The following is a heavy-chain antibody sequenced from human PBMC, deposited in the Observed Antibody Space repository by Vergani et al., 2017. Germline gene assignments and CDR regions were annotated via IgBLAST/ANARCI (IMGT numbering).Heavy chain of an antibody. J-gene: IGHJ6*04. V-gene: IGHV3-30*02. CDR3: RGEMDV. CDR2: IRYDGSNK. CDR1: GFTFSTYG. Sequence: QVQLVESGGGVVQPGGSLRLSCAASGFTFSTYGMHWVRQAPGKGLEWVAFIRYDGSNKFYVDSVKGRFTISRDNSENTLYLQMNSLRTEDTANYYCRGEMDVWGKGTTVTVSS.